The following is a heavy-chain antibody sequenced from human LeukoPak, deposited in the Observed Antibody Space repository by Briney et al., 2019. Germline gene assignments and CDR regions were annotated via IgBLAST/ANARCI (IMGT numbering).Heavy chain of an antibody. CDR2: INHSGST. CDR3: ARYILTHDAFDI. J-gene: IGHJ3*02. CDR1: GGSFSGYY. V-gene: IGHV4-34*01. Sequence: SETLSLTCAVYGGSFSGYYWSWIRQPPGKGLEWIGEINHSGSTNYNPSLKSRVTISVDTSKNQFSLKLSSVTAADTAVYYCARYILTHDAFDIWGQGTMVTASS. D-gene: IGHD3-9*01.